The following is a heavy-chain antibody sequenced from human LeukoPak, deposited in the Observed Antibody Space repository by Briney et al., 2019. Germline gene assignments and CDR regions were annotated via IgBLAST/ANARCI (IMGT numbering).Heavy chain of an antibody. CDR3: AKGRGSSDYVFDY. CDR1: GLTSTTYV. J-gene: IGHJ4*02. CDR2: ISGSGERT. D-gene: IGHD5-12*01. Sequence: PGGSLRLSCAASGLTSTTYVMSWVRQPPGKGLEWVSGISGSGERTYYADSVKGRFTISRDNSKNTLYLQMDSLRAEDTAVYYCAKGRGSSDYVFDYWGQGILVTVSS. V-gene: IGHV3-23*01.